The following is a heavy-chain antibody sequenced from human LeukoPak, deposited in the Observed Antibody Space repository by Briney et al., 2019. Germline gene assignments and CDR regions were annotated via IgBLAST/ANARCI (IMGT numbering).Heavy chain of an antibody. J-gene: IGHJ4*02. CDR2: ISAYNGNT. D-gene: IGHD5-24*01. V-gene: IGHV1-18*01. CDR3: ARDRYGDGFAHLDY. CDR1: GYTFTSYG. Sequence: GASVKVSCKASGYTFTSYGISWVRQAPGQGLEWMGWISAYNGNTNYAQKLQGRVTMTIDTSTSTAYMELRSLRSDDTAVYYCARDRYGDGFAHLDYWGQGALVTVSS.